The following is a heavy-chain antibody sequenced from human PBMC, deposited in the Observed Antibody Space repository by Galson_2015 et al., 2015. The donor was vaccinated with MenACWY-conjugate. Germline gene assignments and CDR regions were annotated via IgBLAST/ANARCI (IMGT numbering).Heavy chain of an antibody. CDR2: ISPGSGTI. J-gene: IGHJ4*02. D-gene: IGHD1-14*01. CDR1: GITFSHCG. V-gene: IGHV3-48*02. CDR3: AWGRNPTVKSMYLDY. Sequence: SLRLSCAASGITFSHCGMNWVRQAPRKGLEWISYISPGSGTIYYADSAKGRITISRDDAKDSLFLQISSLRDEDTAVYYCAWGRNPTVKSMYLDYWGQGTLVTVSS.